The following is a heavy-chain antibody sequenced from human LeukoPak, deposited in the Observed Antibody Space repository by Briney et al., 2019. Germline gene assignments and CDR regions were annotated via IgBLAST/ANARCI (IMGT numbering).Heavy chain of an antibody. D-gene: IGHD2-2*01. CDR1: GFTFSSYG. V-gene: IGHV3-21*01. J-gene: IGHJ6*02. CDR3: ATRPDCSSASCYGMDV. CDR2: MGGSPAYT. Sequence: GGSLRLSCAASGFTFSSYGMNWVRQAPGKGLEWVWCMGGSPAYTHYADSVKGRFTISRDNAKNSLYLQMNSLRAEDTAVYSCATRPDCSSASCYGMDVWGQGTTVTASS.